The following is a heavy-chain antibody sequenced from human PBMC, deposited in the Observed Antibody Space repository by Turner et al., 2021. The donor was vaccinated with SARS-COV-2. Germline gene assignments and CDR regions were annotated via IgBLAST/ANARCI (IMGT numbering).Heavy chain of an antibody. CDR2: IIHIFGTA. Sequence: QVQLVQSGAEVKKPGSSVKVSCKASGGTFSTYAISWVRQAPGQGLEGMGGIIHIFGTANYARKVQGSVTITADESTSTAYMGLSSLRSEDTAVYNCARVGVGGSSWPKDFDYWGQGTLVTVSS. D-gene: IGHD6-13*01. V-gene: IGHV1-69*01. CDR3: ARVGVGGSSWPKDFDY. CDR1: GGTFSTYA. J-gene: IGHJ4*02.